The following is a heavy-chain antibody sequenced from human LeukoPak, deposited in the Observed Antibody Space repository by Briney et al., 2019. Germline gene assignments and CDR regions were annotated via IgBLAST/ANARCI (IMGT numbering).Heavy chain of an antibody. CDR2: INPSGGST. V-gene: IGHV1-46*01. J-gene: IGHJ4*02. CDR3: ARDLAAAAGTAY. Sequence: ASVKVSCKASGYTFTGYYMHWVRQAPGQGLEWTGIINPSGGSTSYAQKFQGRVTMTRDTSTSTVYMELSSLRSEDTAVYYCARDLAAAAGTAYWGQGTLVTVSS. D-gene: IGHD6-13*01. CDR1: GYTFTGYY.